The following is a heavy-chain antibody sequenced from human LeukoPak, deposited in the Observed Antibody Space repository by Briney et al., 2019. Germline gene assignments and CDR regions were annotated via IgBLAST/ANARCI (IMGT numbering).Heavy chain of an antibody. CDR3: AREGLLLERAFDI. V-gene: IGHV1-46*01. CDR1: GYTFTNYY. D-gene: IGHD1-26*01. J-gene: IGHJ3*02. CDR2: INPSGGST. Sequence: GASVKVSCKASGYTFTNYYMHWVRRAPGQGLEWMGIINPSGGSTSYAQKFQGRVTMTRDTSTSTVYMELSSLRSEDTAVYYCAREGLLLERAFDIWGQGTMVTVSS.